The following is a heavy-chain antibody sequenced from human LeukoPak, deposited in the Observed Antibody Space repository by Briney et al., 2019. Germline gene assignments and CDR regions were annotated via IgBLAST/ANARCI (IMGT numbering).Heavy chain of an antibody. CDR2: TYQRSKWYN. V-gene: IGHV6-1*01. CDR3: ARSPSPYSSGWYFDY. CDR1: GDSVSINSAA. D-gene: IGHD6-19*01. J-gene: IGHJ4*02. Sequence: SQTLSLTCAISGDSVSINSAAWNWIRQSPSRGLEWLVRTYQRSKWYNDYAVSVKSRITINPDISKDQFSLQLNSVTPEDTAVYYCARSPSPYSSGWYFDYWGQGTLVTVSS.